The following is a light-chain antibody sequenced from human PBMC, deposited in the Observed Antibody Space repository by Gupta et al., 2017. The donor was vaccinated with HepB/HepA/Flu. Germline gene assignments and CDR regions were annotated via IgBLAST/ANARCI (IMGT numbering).Light chain of an antibody. CDR2: ENN. Sequence: QSVLTQPPSVSAAPGKKVTLSCSGSSSNIGNNYVPWYQQLPGTAPKLLIYENNKRPSGIPDRFSGSKSGTSATLGITGLQTGDEADYYCGTWDSSLSAGVFGTGTKVTVL. CDR3: GTWDSSLSAGV. J-gene: IGLJ1*01. CDR1: SSNIGNNY. V-gene: IGLV1-51*02.